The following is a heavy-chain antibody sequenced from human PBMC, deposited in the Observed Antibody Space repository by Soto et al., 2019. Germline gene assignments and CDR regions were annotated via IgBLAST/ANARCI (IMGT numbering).Heavy chain of an antibody. CDR2: IKSKTDGGTT. Sequence: EVQLVESGGGLVKPGGSLRLSCAASGFTFSNAWMSWVRQAPGKGLEWVGRIKSKTDGGTTDYAAPVKGRFTISRDDSKNTLYLQMNSLKTEDTAVYYCTTVWADDFWSGYRYYYYGMDVWGQGTTVTVSS. CDR1: GFTFSNAW. CDR3: TTVWADDFWSGYRYYYYGMDV. D-gene: IGHD3-3*01. J-gene: IGHJ6*02. V-gene: IGHV3-15*01.